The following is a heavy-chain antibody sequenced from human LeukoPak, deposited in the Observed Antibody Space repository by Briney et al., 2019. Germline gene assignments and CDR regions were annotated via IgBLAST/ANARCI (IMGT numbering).Heavy chain of an antibody. V-gene: IGHV4-39*07. D-gene: IGHD6-13*01. CDR1: GGSISSSSYY. Sequence: PSETLSLTCTVSGGSISSSSYYWGWIRQPPGKGLEWIGSIYYSGSTYYNPSLKSRVTISVDTSKNQFSLNLSSVTAADTAEYYCARFSSIAAAFDYWGLGTLVTVSS. CDR2: IYYSGST. CDR3: ARFSSIAAAFDY. J-gene: IGHJ4*02.